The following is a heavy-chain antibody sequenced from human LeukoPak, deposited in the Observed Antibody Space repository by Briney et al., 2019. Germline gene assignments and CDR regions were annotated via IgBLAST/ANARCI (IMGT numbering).Heavy chain of an antibody. J-gene: IGHJ6*04. CDR1: GGSFSGYY. Sequence: SETLSLTCTVYGGSFSGYYWSWIRQPPGKGLEWIGEINHSGSTNYNPSLKSRVTISVDTSKNQFSLKLSSVTAADTAVYYCARGYQLPHYYGMDVWGKGTTITVSS. D-gene: IGHD2-2*01. V-gene: IGHV4-34*01. CDR3: ARGYQLPHYYGMDV. CDR2: INHSGST.